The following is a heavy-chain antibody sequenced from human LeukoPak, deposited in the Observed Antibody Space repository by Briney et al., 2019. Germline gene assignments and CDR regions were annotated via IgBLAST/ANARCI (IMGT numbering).Heavy chain of an antibody. Sequence: SETLSLTCTVSGGSISSSSYSWGWIRQPPGKGLEWIGSIYYSGTTYCNPSLKSRVTISVDTSKIQFSLKLSSVAATDTAVYFCARLRFDFWSGYTHPYFDYWGQGTLVTVSS. J-gene: IGHJ4*02. D-gene: IGHD3-3*01. CDR2: IYYSGTT. V-gene: IGHV4-39*01. CDR3: ARLRFDFWSGYTHPYFDY. CDR1: GGSISSSSYS.